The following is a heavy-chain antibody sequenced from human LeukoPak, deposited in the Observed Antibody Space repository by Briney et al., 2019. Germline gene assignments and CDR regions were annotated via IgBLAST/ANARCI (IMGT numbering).Heavy chain of an antibody. CDR1: AFTVSSNY. CDR3: ARVNYRAFSI. Sequence: GSLRLSCVASAFTVSSNYVIWVRQAPGKGLEWVSFIYADGTTYYADSVKGRVTISRDNSKNTVFLQMNSLRADDTALYYCARVNYRAFSIWGQGTMVTVSS. D-gene: IGHD4-11*01. V-gene: IGHV3-66*01. CDR2: IYADGTT. J-gene: IGHJ3*02.